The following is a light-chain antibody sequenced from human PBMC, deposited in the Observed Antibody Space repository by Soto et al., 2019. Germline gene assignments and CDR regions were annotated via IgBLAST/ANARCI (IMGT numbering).Light chain of an antibody. CDR1: QSISSW. J-gene: IGKJ1*01. V-gene: IGKV1-5*01. CDR2: DAS. Sequence: DIQMTQSPSTLSASVGDRVTITCRASQSISSWLAWYQQKPGKAPKLLIYDASSLESGVPSRFSGSGSGTEFTLTISSLQPDDFATYDCQQYNSYPETFGQGTKVDI. CDR3: QQYNSYPET.